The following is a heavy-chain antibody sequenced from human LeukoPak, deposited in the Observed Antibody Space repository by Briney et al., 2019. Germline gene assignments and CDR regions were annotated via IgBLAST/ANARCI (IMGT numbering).Heavy chain of an antibody. Sequence: GASVKVSCKASGYTFTGYYMHWVRQAPGQGLEWMGWINPNSGGTNYAQKFQGRVTMTRDTSISTAYMELSRLRSDDTAVYYRARVRGELAYYFDYWGQGTLVTVSS. J-gene: IGHJ4*02. CDR2: INPNSGGT. CDR1: GYTFTGYY. CDR3: ARVRGELAYYFDY. D-gene: IGHD3-10*01. V-gene: IGHV1-2*02.